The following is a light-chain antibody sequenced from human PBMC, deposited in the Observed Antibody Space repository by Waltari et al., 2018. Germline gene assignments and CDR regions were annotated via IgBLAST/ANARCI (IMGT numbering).Light chain of an antibody. J-gene: IGLJ3*02. CDR2: DVS. V-gene: IGLV2-23*02. Sequence: QSALTQPASVSGSPGQSFTISCTGTSSDVGGYNLVSWYQQHPGKAPKLLIYDVSERPSGVSNRFSGSKSGNTASLTISGIQADDEADYYCCSYAGSFTWVFGGGTKVTVL. CDR3: CSYAGSFTWV. CDR1: SSDVGGYNL.